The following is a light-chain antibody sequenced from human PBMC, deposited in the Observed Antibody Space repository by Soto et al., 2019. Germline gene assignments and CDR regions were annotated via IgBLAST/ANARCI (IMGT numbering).Light chain of an antibody. Sequence: QSVLTQPRSVSGSPGQSVTISCTGTSSDVGGYNYVSWYQQHPGKAPKLMIYEGKQRPSGVPDRFSGSTDGSSNSASLTISGLQTEDEADYYCQSYDSSFVMFGGGTKLTVL. CDR3: QSYDSSFVM. J-gene: IGLJ3*02. V-gene: IGLV2-11*01. CDR1: SSDVGGYNY. CDR2: EGK.